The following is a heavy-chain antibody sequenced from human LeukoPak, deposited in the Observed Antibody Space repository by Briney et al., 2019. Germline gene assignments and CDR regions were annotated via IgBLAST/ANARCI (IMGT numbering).Heavy chain of an antibody. CDR3: ATEGIVGGGAHFDY. Sequence: GGSLRLSCAASGFTFSSYGINWVRQAPGKGLEWVSSIDVGSYAYYANSVKGRFTISRDNAENSLYLQMNSVRVEDTAVYYCATEGIVGGGAHFDYWGQGTLVTVSS. CDR2: IDVGSYA. CDR1: GFTFSSYG. V-gene: IGHV3-21*01. D-gene: IGHD1-26*01. J-gene: IGHJ4*02.